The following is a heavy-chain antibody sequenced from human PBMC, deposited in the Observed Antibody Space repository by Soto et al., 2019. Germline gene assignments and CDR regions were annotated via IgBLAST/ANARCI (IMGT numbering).Heavy chain of an antibody. J-gene: IGHJ4*02. CDR2: IYYSGRT. CDR1: GGSISSGGYY. CDR3: ARVEVDDYVWGSKYYFDY. D-gene: IGHD3-16*01. V-gene: IGHV4-31*03. Sequence: QVQLQESGPGLVKPSQTLSLTCTVSGGSISSGGYYWSWIRQHPGKGLEWIGYIYYSGRTYYNPSLKSRVTISVDTSKNQFSLKLSSVTAADTAVYYCARVEVDDYVWGSKYYFDYWGQGTLVTVSS.